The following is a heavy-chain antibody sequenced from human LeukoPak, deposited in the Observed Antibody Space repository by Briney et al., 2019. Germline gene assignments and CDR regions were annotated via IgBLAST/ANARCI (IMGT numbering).Heavy chain of an antibody. D-gene: IGHD6-19*01. CDR3: VRTAVTGTKYFDL. CDR1: GYRFTDYW. J-gene: IGHJ2*01. Sequence: GESLKISCRGSGYRFTDYWIGWVRQMPGKGLDWMGIIYPGDSDTKYSPSFQGQVTISADKSSSTAYLQWSSLKASDTAMYYCVRTAVTGTKYFDLWGRGTLVTVSS. CDR2: IYPGDSDT. V-gene: IGHV5-51*01.